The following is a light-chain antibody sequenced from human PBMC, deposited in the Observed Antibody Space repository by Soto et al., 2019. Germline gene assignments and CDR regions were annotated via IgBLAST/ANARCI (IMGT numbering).Light chain of an antibody. CDR3: QQYNSYRGT. CDR1: QRIGNL. V-gene: IGKV1-39*01. Sequence: DIQMTQSPSSLTASVGDSVTITCRASQRIGNLLNWYQQKPGKAPKLIIHTASTLQTGVPSRFTGSGSGTDFSLTINSLQPDDFATYYCQQYNSYRGTFGQGTKVDIK. CDR2: TAS. J-gene: IGKJ1*01.